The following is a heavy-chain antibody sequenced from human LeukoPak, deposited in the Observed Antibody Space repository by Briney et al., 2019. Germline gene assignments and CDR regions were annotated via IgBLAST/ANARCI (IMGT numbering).Heavy chain of an antibody. D-gene: IGHD2-2*02. CDR1: GYTFTGYY. J-gene: IGHJ4*02. Sequence: ASVKVSCKASGYTFTGYYMHWVRQAPGQGLEWMGWINPNSGGTNYAQKFQGRVTMTRDTSISTAYMELSRPRSDDTAVYYCARFGCSSTSCYIDYWGQGTLVTVSS. V-gene: IGHV1-2*02. CDR3: ARFGCSSTSCYIDY. CDR2: INPNSGGT.